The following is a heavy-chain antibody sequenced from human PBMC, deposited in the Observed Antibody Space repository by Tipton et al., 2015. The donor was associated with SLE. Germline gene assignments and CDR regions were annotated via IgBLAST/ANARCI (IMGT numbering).Heavy chain of an antibody. CDR3: AREIHNFWSGCLDY. V-gene: IGHV1-18*04. J-gene: IGHJ4*02. CDR2: ISAYNGNT. Sequence: QSGPEVKKPGASVKVSCKASGYTFTGYYMNWVRQAPGQGLEWMGWISAYNGNTNYAQKLQGRVTMTTDTSTSTAYMELRSLRSDDAAVYYCAREIHNFWSGCLDYWGQGTLVPVPS. D-gene: IGHD3/OR15-3a*01. CDR1: GYTFTGYY.